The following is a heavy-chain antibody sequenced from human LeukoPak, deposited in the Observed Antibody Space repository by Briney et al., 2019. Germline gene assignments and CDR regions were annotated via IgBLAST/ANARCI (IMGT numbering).Heavy chain of an antibody. J-gene: IGHJ1*01. V-gene: IGHV3-21*01. CDR1: GFSFNIYT. D-gene: IGHD3-22*01. CDR2: ISSSGSYI. Sequence: GGSLRLSCAASGFSFNIYTMNWVRQAPGKGLEWVSSISSSGSYISQADSLKGRFTISRDNAQNSLYLQMNSLSAEDTAVYYCARGALYDSSGNRYFQPWGQGTLVTVSS. CDR3: ARGALYDSSGNRYFQP.